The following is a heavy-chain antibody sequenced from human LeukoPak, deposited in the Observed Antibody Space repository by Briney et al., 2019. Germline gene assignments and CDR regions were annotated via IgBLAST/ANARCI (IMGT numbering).Heavy chain of an antibody. CDR1: GGSFSGYY. CDR2: INHSGST. J-gene: IGHJ6*03. Sequence: SETLSLTCAVYGGSFSGYYWSWIRQPPGKGLEWIGEINHSGSTNYNPSLKSRVTISVDTSKNQFSLKMSSVTAADTVVYYCARLTQAGYSYGLYYYYYMDVWGKGTTVTVSS. CDR3: ARLTQAGYSYGLYYYYYMDV. V-gene: IGHV4-34*01. D-gene: IGHD5-18*01.